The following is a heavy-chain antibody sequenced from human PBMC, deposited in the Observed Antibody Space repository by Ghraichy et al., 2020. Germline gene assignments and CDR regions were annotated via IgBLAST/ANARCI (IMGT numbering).Heavy chain of an antibody. CDR1: GFSFSITA. D-gene: IGHD6-25*01. CDR3: AKVASSTAGWDSFDY. CDR2: INGRGSYT. J-gene: IGHJ4*02. V-gene: IGHV3-23*01. Sequence: GGSLRLSCDASGFSFSITAMTWVRQAPGKGLEWVSAINGRGSYTYYADSVKGRFTISRDNSKSSLFLQMNILTAGDTAVYFCAKVASSTAGWDSFDYWGKGTLVTVSS.